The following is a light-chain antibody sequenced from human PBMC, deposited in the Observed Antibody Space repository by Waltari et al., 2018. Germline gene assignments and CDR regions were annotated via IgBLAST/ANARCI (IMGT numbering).Light chain of an antibody. CDR2: DAS. J-gene: IGKJ1*01. Sequence: EILLTKSPVPLSLCPGESATLACRASQSVGRSLAWYQQKPGQAPSLLIYDASRRATGIPDRFRGSGSGTDFSLTISTLEPEDFAVYYCQHYVRLPATFGQGTKVEI. CDR1: QSVGRS. V-gene: IGKV3-20*01. CDR3: QHYVRLPAT.